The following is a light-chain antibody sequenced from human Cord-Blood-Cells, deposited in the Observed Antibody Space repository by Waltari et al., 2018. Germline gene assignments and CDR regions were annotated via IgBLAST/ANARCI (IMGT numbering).Light chain of an antibody. Sequence: QSALPQPASVSGSPGQSITISCPGTSSDVGCYNLFSWYQQHPRKAPKLMIYEVSKRPSGFSNRFSGSKSGNTASLTISGLQAEDEADYYCCSYAGSSTVVFGGGTKLTVL. CDR1: SSDVGCYNL. V-gene: IGLV2-23*02. CDR2: EVS. J-gene: IGLJ2*01. CDR3: CSYAGSSTVV.